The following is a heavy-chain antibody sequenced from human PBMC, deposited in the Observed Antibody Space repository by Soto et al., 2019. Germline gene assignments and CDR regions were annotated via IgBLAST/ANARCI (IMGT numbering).Heavy chain of an antibody. D-gene: IGHD4-4*01. Sequence: SETLSLTRTVSGGSICSYSWSWIRQSPGKGLEWIGYIYYSGSTKYKPSLKSRVTISVDTSKNQFSLKVSSATAADTAVYYCARHSNRNYGLYYFDYWGLGALVTVSS. V-gene: IGHV4-59*08. CDR2: IYYSGST. CDR3: ARHSNRNYGLYYFDY. J-gene: IGHJ4*02. CDR1: GGSICSYS.